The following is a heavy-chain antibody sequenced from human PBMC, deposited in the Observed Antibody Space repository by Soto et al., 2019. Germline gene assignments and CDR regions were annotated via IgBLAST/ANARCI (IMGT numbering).Heavy chain of an antibody. CDR2: ISSSSSYI. V-gene: IGHV3-21*01. J-gene: IGHJ4*02. D-gene: IGHD6-6*01. Sequence: GSLLLSGSASGFTFSSYSMNWVRQAPGKGLEWVSSISSSSSYIYYADSVKGRFTISRDNAKNSLYLQMNSLRAEDTAVYYCERDILVEYRSSPEGYWGQGTLVTVYS. CDR1: GFTFSSYS. CDR3: ERDILVEYRSSPEGY.